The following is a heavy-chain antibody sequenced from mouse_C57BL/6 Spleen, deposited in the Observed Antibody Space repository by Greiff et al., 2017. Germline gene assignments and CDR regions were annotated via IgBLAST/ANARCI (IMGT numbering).Heavy chain of an antibody. CDR1: GYTFTSYT. Sequence: QVQLQQSGAELARPGASVKMSCKASGYTFTSYTMHWVKQRPGQGLEWIGYINPSSGYTKYNQKFKDKATLTADKSSSTAYMQLSSLTSEDSAVYYCARCAYYEDAMDYWGQGTSVTVSS. CDR2: INPSSGYT. V-gene: IGHV1-4*01. D-gene: IGHD2-10*01. J-gene: IGHJ4*01. CDR3: ARCAYYEDAMDY.